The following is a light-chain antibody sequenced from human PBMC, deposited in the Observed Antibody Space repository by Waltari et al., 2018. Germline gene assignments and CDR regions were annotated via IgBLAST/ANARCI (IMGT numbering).Light chain of an antibody. J-gene: IGLJ1*01. CDR3: QSYDSSLSGV. Sequence: QSVLTQPHSVSGAPGQRVTISCTGSSSNIGAGFDVHWYQQLPGTAPKVLIYGNYNRPSGVPDRFSGSKSGSSASLAITGLQAEDEADYYCQSYDSSLSGVFGTGTKVTVL. CDR1: SSNIGAGFD. V-gene: IGLV1-40*01. CDR2: GNY.